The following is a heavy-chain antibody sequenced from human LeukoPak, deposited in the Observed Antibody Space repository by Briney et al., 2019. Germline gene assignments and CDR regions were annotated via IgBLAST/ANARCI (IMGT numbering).Heavy chain of an antibody. D-gene: IGHD3-16*01. J-gene: IGHJ6*03. V-gene: IGHV3-7*01. CDR1: GFTFSTYW. CDR2: IKEDGSET. CDR3: ARCEGFYDYFSGNPTYYFYMDV. Sequence: GGSPRLSCAASGFTFSTYWMCWVRQAPGKGLEWVANIKEDGSETNYVESVKGRFFISRDNAKNSQRLQMNSLRVEDSAVYYCARCEGFYDYFSGNPTYYFYMDVWGKGTTVTVSS.